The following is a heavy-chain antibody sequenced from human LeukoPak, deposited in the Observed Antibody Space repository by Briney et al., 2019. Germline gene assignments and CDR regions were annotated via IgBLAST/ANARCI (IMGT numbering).Heavy chain of an antibody. Sequence: ASVKVSCKASGYTFTGYYMHWVRQAPGQGLEWMGWINPNSGGTSYAQKFQGRVTMTRDTSISTAYMELSRLRSDDTAVYYCARDLKGTAMVNWGQGTLVTVSS. CDR1: GYTFTGYY. CDR2: INPNSGGT. V-gene: IGHV1-2*02. D-gene: IGHD5-18*01. J-gene: IGHJ4*02. CDR3: ARDLKGTAMVN.